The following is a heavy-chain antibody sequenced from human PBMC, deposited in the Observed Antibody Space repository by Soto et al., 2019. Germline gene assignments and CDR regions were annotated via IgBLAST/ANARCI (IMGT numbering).Heavy chain of an antibody. D-gene: IGHD4-17*01. Sequence: QVQLVQSGAEVKKPGSSVKVSCKASGGTFSSYTISWVRQAPGQGLEWMGRIIPILGIANYAQKFQGRVTITADKSTSTAYMELSSLRSEDTAVYYCARYFYGDYCFDPSGQRTMVTVSS. J-gene: IGHJ5*02. CDR3: ARYFYGDYCFDP. CDR1: GGTFSSYT. CDR2: IIPILGIA. V-gene: IGHV1-69*02.